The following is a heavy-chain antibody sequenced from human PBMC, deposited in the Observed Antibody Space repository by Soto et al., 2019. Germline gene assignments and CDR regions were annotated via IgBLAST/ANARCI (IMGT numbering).Heavy chain of an antibody. D-gene: IGHD3-10*01. V-gene: IGHV4-59*01. Sequence: SETLSLTCTVSGGCISSYYWSWIRQPPGKGLEWIGYVFYSRITNYNPSLTSRVTISTDTSKNQFSLNLNSVTAADTAVYYCARGDTSGSYYFDSWGQGTLVTVSS. CDR3: ARGDTSGSYYFDS. J-gene: IGHJ4*02. CDR1: GGCISSYY. CDR2: VFYSRIT.